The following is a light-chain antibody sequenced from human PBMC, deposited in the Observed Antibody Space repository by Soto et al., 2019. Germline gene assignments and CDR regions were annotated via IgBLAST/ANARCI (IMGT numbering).Light chain of an antibody. J-gene: IGLJ1*01. V-gene: IGLV2-14*01. CDR1: TSDIGFYDY. CDR2: GVT. CDR3: SSYSTSDFYV. Sequence: QSALAQPASVSGSPGQSLTISCTGTTSDIGFYDYVSWYQQYPGKAPKLLIYGVTIRPSEISNRFSGSKSGSTASLTIAGLRDEDEADYYCSSYSTSDFYVFGSGTKVTVL.